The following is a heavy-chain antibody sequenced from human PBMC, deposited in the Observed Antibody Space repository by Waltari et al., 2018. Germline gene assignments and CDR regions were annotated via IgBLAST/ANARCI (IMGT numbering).Heavy chain of an antibody. CDR2: IWYDGSNK. Sequence: QVQLVESGGGVVQPGRSLRLSCAASGFTFSSYGMHWVRQAPGKGLEWVAVIWYDGSNKYYADSVKGRFTISRDNSKNTLYLQMNSLRAEDTAVYYCARASGYTSYFDYWGQGTLVTVSS. D-gene: IGHD5-12*01. J-gene: IGHJ4*02. CDR1: GFTFSSYG. CDR3: ARASGYTSYFDY. V-gene: IGHV3-33*01.